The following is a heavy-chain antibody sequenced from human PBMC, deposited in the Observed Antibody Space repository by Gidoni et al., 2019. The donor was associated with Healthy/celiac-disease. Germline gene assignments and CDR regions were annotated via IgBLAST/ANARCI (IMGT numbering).Heavy chain of an antibody. CDR2: INHSGST. Sequence: QVQLQQWGAGLLKHSETLSLTCAVYGGSFSGYYWSWIRQPPGKGLEWIGEINHSGSTNYNPSLKSRVTISVDTSKNQFSLKLSSVTAADTAVYYCAILLGSPYYYYYMDVWGKGTTVTVSS. CDR3: AILLGSPYYYYYMDV. J-gene: IGHJ6*03. V-gene: IGHV4-34*01. CDR1: GGSFSGYY. D-gene: IGHD3-10*01.